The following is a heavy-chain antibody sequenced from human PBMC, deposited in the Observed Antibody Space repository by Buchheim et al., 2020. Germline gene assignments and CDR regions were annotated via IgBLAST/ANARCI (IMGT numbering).Heavy chain of an antibody. CDR3: ASGSSDLYYYYYGMDV. CDR1: GGSISSGDYY. CDR2: IYYSGST. D-gene: IGHD6-6*01. J-gene: IGHJ6*02. Sequence: QVQLQESGPGLVKPSQTLSLTCTVSGGSISSGDYYWSWIRQPPGKGLEWIGYIYYSGSTYYNPSLKSRVTISVDTYKNQVSLKLSSVTAADTAVYYCASGSSDLYYYYYGMDVWGQGTT. V-gene: IGHV4-30-4*01.